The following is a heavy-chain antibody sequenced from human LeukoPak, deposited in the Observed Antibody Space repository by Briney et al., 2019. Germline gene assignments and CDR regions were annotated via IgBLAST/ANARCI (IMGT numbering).Heavy chain of an antibody. J-gene: IGHJ4*02. D-gene: IGHD3-10*01. CDR1: GFTVSSYA. CDR2: IGTSGGST. CDR3: AKNGHGSGSYYPRTKYYFDY. Sequence: GGSLRLSCAASGFTVSSYAMNWVRQAPGEGLEWVATIGTSGGSTYYADFVKGRFTISRDNSKNTLYLQMNSLRAEDTAVYYCAKNGHGSGSYYPRTKYYFDYWGQGTLVTVSS. V-gene: IGHV3-23*01.